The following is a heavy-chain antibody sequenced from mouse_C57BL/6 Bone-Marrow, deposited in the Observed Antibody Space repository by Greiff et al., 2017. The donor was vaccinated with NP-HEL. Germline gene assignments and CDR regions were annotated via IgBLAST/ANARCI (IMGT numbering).Heavy chain of an antibody. CDR3: ARNLLSSYAMDY. Sequence: QVQLKQPGAELVKPGASVKMSCKASGYTFTSYWITWVKQRPGQGLEWIGDIYPGSGSTNYNEKFKSKATLTVDTSSSTAYMQLSSLTSEDSAVYYCARNLLSSYAMDYWGQGTSVTVSS. J-gene: IGHJ4*01. CDR2: IYPGSGST. D-gene: IGHD2-10*01. V-gene: IGHV1-55*01. CDR1: GYTFTSYW.